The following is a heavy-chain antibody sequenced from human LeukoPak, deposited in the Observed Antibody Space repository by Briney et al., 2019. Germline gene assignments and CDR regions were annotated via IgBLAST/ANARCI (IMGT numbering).Heavy chain of an antibody. CDR1: GFTFSSYG. CDR2: ISGGGSST. V-gene: IGHV3-23*01. D-gene: IGHD1-14*01. Sequence: GGSLRLSCAASGFTFSSYGMHWVRQAPGKGLEWVSAISGGGSSTYYADSVKGRFTISRDNSKNTLYLQMNSLRADETAVYHCAKSLGMSKQGESADWGQGTLVTVSS. J-gene: IGHJ4*02. CDR3: AKSLGMSKQGESAD.